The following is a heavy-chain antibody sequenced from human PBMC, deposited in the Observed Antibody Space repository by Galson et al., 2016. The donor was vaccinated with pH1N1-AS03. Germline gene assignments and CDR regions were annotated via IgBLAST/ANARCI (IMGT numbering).Heavy chain of an antibody. D-gene: IGHD2-21*02. V-gene: IGHV3-7*03. CDR2: INQDENEK. CDR1: GFTFKSYW. Sequence: SLRLSCAASGFTFKSYWMSWVRQAPGKGLEWVANINQDENEKYCVDSVKGRFTISRDNAKNSLYLEMNSLRAEDTALYYCARESTGTEHIVVVTGRYGYYYMDFWGKGTTVTVSS. J-gene: IGHJ6*03. CDR3: ARESTGTEHIVVVTGRYGYYYMDF.